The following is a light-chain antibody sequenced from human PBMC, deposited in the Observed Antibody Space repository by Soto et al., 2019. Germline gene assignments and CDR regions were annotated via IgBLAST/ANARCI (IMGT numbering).Light chain of an antibody. J-gene: IGKJ5*01. CDR3: QQYNSYPFT. V-gene: IGKV3-15*01. CDR2: GAS. CDR1: QSVSSY. Sequence: ESVLTQSPGTLSLSPGERATLSCRASQSVSSYLAWYQQKPGQAPRLLIYGASTRATGIPARFSGSGSGTDFTLTISSLQPEDFATYYCQQYNSYPFTFGQGTRLEIK.